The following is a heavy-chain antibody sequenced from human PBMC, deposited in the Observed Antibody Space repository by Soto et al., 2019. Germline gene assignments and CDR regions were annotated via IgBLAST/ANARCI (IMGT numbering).Heavy chain of an antibody. CDR2: ISYDGSNK. V-gene: IGHV3-30-3*01. CDR3: ARGQDILLMVTLGNEYYFDY. CDR1: GFTFSSYA. J-gene: IGHJ4*02. D-gene: IGHD2-8*01. Sequence: PGGSLRLSCAASGFTFSSYALHWVRHAPGKGLEWVAVISYDGSNKYYADSVKGRFTISRDNSKNTLYLQMNSLRAEDTAVYYCARGQDILLMVTLGNEYYFDYWGQGTLVTVSS.